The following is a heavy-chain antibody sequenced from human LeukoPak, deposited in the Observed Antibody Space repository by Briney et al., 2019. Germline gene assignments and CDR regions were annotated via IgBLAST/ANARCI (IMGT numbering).Heavy chain of an antibody. Sequence: SETLSLTCTVSGGSISSYYWSWIRQPPGKGLEWIGYIYYSGSTYYNSSLKSRVTISVDTSKNQFSLKLSSVTAADTAVYYCARLRVKDYDFWGDYPDYWGQGTLVTVSS. D-gene: IGHD3-3*01. CDR2: IYYSGST. V-gene: IGHV4-59*12. CDR1: GGSISSYY. CDR3: ARLRVKDYDFWGDYPDY. J-gene: IGHJ4*02.